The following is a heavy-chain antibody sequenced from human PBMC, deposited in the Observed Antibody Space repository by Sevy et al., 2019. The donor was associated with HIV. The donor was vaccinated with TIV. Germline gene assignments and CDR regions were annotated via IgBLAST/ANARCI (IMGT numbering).Heavy chain of an antibody. J-gene: IGHJ4*02. CDR1: GYTFTDYW. CDR3: ARTIVSGTLVDIDY. D-gene: IGHD1-26*01. Sequence: ASVKVSCKASGYTFTDYWIRWVRQAPGQGLEWMGRIKPSGGAPNYARMFQDRITVTSDTSITTAYLELNYLSSDDTAVYYCARTIVSGTLVDIDYWGQGTLVTVSS. V-gene: IGHV1-2*06. CDR2: IKPSGGAP.